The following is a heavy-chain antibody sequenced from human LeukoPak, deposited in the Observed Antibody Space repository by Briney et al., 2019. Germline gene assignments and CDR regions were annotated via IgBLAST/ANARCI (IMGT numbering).Heavy chain of an antibody. CDR3: ARLPDY. V-gene: IGHV4-39*01. CDR2: IYYSGST. CDR1: GGSISSITDY. J-gene: IGHJ4*02. Sequence: SETLSLTCTVSGGSISSITDYWGWIRPPPGKGLEWIGSIYYSGSTYYNPSLNSRVTLSIDTSKNQFSLRLSSVTAADTAVYYCARLPDYWGQGTLVTVSS.